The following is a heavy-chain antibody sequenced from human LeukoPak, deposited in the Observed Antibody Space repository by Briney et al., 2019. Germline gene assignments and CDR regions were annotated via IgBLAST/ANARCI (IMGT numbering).Heavy chain of an antibody. CDR2: INHSGST. V-gene: IGHV4-34*01. J-gene: IGHJ4*02. CDR3: ARGGGYSSSDY. Sequence: SETLSLTCAVYGGSFSGYYWSWIRQPPGKGLEWIGEINHSGSTNHNPSLKSRVTISVDTSKNQFSLKLSSVTAADTAVYYCARGGGYSSSDYWGQGTLVTVSS. D-gene: IGHD6-13*01. CDR1: GGSFSGYY.